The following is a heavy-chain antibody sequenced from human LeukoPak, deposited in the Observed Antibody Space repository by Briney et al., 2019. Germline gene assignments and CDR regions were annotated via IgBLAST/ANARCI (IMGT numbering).Heavy chain of an antibody. Sequence: GRSLRLSCAVSGFTFSRYGMHWVRQAPGKGLEWVAVISDDGKNKFYSDSVKGRFTISRDNSKNTLYLQMNSLRGDDTAIYYCAKGRGYCSSTSCYEGDWFDPWGQGTLVTVSS. CDR3: AKGRGYCSSTSCYEGDWFDP. V-gene: IGHV3-30*18. CDR2: ISDDGKNK. CDR1: GFTFSRYG. D-gene: IGHD2-2*01. J-gene: IGHJ5*02.